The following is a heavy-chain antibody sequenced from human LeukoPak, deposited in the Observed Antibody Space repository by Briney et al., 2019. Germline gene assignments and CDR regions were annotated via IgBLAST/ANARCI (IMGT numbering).Heavy chain of an antibody. CDR2: IKSKTDGGTT. D-gene: IGHD1-26*01. Sequence: GGSLRLSCAASGFTFDDYGMSWVRQAPGKGLEWVGRIKSKTDGGTTDYAAPVKGRFTISRDDSKNTLYLQMNSLKTEDTAVYYCTTALVGATYYFDYWGQGTLVTVSS. J-gene: IGHJ4*02. CDR3: TTALVGATYYFDY. CDR1: GFTFDDYG. V-gene: IGHV3-15*01.